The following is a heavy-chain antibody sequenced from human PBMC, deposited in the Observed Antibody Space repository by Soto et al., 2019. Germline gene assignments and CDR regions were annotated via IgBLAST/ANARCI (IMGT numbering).Heavy chain of an antibody. J-gene: IGHJ4*02. D-gene: IGHD2-21*01. Sequence: QVQLVESGGGVGQPGRSLRLSCAASGFDFSNYAMHWVRQPPGKAPEWLATISFDGGDEFYADSVKGRFTISRDNSKRTLSLHMNSLRAEDTAVYYCVKIGGGEGYNYWGQGTLVTVSS. V-gene: IGHV3-30-3*01. CDR1: GFDFSNYA. CDR3: VKIGGGEGYNY. CDR2: ISFDGGDE.